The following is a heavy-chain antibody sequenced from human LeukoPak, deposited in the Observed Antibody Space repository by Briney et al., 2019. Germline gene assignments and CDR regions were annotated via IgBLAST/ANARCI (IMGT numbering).Heavy chain of an antibody. CDR1: GFTFSSSG. CDR3: AKVPQVYGDKGTHFDY. Sequence: GGSLRLSCAASGFTFSSSGMHWVRQAPGKGLEWVAVMSYDGSKKYYEDSVKGRFIISRDNSKNTLYLQMNSLRGEDTAVYFCAKVPQVYGDKGTHFDYWGQGTLVTVSS. CDR2: MSYDGSKK. D-gene: IGHD4-17*01. V-gene: IGHV3-30*18. J-gene: IGHJ4*02.